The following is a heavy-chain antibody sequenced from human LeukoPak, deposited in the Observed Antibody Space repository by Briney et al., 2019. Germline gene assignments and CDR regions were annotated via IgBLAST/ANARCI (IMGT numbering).Heavy chain of an antibody. D-gene: IGHD2-2*01. J-gene: IGHJ6*04. CDR1: GYTFTGYY. CDR3: AREEIVVVPAAHEDYGMDV. Sequence: ASVKVSYKASGYTFTGYYMHRVRQAPGQGLEWMGWINPNSGGTNYAQKFQGWVTMTRDTSISTDYMEVSRMRSDDTDVYYCAREEIVVVPAAHEDYGMDVWGKGTTVTVSS. V-gene: IGHV1-2*04. CDR2: INPNSGGT.